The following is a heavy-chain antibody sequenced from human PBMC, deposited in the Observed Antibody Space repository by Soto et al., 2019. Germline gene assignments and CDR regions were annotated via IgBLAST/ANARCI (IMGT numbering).Heavy chain of an antibody. Sequence: XGSLRLSCAASGFRFSDYNMNWVRQAPGKGLDWVSSISGDSNYIYYADSVQGRFTISRDNAKNSVYLQMNSLRAEDMAVYYCARVVYFDRSAYGLWGQGTMVTVSS. V-gene: IGHV3-21*01. CDR1: GFRFSDYN. D-gene: IGHD3-22*01. CDR2: ISGDSNYI. J-gene: IGHJ3*01. CDR3: ARVVYFDRSAYGL.